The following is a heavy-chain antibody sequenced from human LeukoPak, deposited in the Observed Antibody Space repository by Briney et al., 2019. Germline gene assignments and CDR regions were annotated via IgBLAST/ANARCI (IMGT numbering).Heavy chain of an antibody. CDR2: IRYDGSDK. CDR1: GFTFGNYG. CDR3: SGSYSY. Sequence: GGSLGLSCAASGFTFGNYGMHWVRQAPGKGLEWVAFIRYDGSDKYYADSVKGRFTISRDNSKNTLYLQMNSLRPEDTAVYFCSGSYSYWGQGTLVTVSS. J-gene: IGHJ4*02. V-gene: IGHV3-30*02. D-gene: IGHD1-26*01.